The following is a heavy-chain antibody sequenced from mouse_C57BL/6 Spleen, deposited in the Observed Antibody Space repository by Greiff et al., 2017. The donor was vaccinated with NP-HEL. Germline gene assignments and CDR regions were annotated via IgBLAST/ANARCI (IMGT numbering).Heavy chain of an antibody. J-gene: IGHJ3*01. CDR2: IYPGDGDT. Sequence: LQESGPELVKPGASVKISCKASGYAFSSSWMNWVKQRPGKGLEWIGRIYPGDGDTNYNGKFKGKATLTADKSSSTAYMQLSSLTSEDSAVYFCARWDYDRFAYWGQGTPVTVSA. V-gene: IGHV1-82*01. CDR3: ARWDYDRFAY. CDR1: GYAFSSSW. D-gene: IGHD2-4*01.